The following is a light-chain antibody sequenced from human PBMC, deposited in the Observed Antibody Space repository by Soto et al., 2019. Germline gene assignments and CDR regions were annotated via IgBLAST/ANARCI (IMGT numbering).Light chain of an antibody. CDR2: LVS. CDR1: HSLVHPVEGKDY. Sequence: DAVMTQSPLSLAVTLGQSASISCRSSHSLVHPVEGKDYFNWFHHRPGQSPRRLIYLVSERDSGVPDRFTASVSDTEFTLTINMVEADDVGFYYCMQGTYLPLTFGGGTKVEIK. V-gene: IGKV2-30*02. CDR3: MQGTYLPLT. J-gene: IGKJ4*01.